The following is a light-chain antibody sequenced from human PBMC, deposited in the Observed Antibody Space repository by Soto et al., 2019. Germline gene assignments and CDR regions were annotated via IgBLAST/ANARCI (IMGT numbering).Light chain of an antibody. V-gene: IGLV2-14*01. CDR2: YVS. J-gene: IGLJ1*01. CDR3: SSYTSSSTLFV. Sequence: QSGLNQPASVSGSPGQSITISCTGTSSDVGGYNYVSWYQQHPGKAPKLMIYYVSNRPSGVSNRFSGSKFGNTASLTISGLQAEDEADYYCSSYTSSSTLFVFGTGTKVTVL. CDR1: SSDVGGYNY.